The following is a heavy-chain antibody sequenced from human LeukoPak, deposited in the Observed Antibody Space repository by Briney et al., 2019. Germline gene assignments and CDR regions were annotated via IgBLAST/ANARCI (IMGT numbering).Heavy chain of an antibody. CDR2: ISSSGSTI. CDR1: GFTFSDYY. D-gene: IGHD6-13*01. J-gene: IGHJ4*02. Sequence: PGGSLRLSCAASGFTFSDYYMSWIRQAPGKGLEWVSYISSSGSTIYYADSVKGRFTISRDNSKNTLYLQMNSLRAEDTAVYYCATLSSSWSHYFDYWGQGTLVTVSS. CDR3: ATLSSSWSHYFDY. V-gene: IGHV3-11*04.